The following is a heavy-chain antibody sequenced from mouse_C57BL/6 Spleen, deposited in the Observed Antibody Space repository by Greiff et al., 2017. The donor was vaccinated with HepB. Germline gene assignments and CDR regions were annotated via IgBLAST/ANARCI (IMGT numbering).Heavy chain of an antibody. Sequence: VQLQQSGAELVRPGASVTLSCKASGYTFTDYEMHWVKQTPVHGLEWIGAIDPETGGTAYNQKFKGKAILTADKSSSTAYMELRSLTSEDSAVYYCTRMGKLDSNYGYAMDYWGQGTSVTVSS. J-gene: IGHJ4*01. CDR3: TRMGKLDSNYGYAMDY. CDR1: GYTFTDYE. CDR2: IDPETGGT. V-gene: IGHV1-15*01. D-gene: IGHD2-5*01.